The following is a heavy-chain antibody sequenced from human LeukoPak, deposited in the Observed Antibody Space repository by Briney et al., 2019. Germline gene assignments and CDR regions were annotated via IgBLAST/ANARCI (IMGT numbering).Heavy chain of an antibody. J-gene: IGHJ4*02. V-gene: IGHV3-23*01. CDR1: GFTFSGYA. CDR3: AKTSGYSYGYFDY. Sequence: PGGSLRLSCAASGFTFSGYAMSWVRQAPGKGLEWVSAISGSGGSTYYADSVKGRFTISRDNSKNTLYLQMNSLRAEDTAVYYCAKTSGYSYGYFDYWGQGTLVTVSS. D-gene: IGHD5-18*01. CDR2: ISGSGGST.